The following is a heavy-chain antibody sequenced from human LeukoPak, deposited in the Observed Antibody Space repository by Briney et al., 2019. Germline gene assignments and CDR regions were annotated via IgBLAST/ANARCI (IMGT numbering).Heavy chain of an antibody. CDR3: AKDLHYGDGRWEFDP. D-gene: IGHD4-17*01. V-gene: IGHV3-23*01. CDR1: GFSFGTFA. Sequence: GGSLRLSCAASGFSFGTFAMTWVRQVPGKGPEWVSGRIGSGNTYYADSVKGRFTLSSDSSKNTVYLQMNSLRVEDTAIYYCAKDLHYGDGRWEFDPWGQGTLVTVSP. CDR2: RIGSGNT. J-gene: IGHJ5*02.